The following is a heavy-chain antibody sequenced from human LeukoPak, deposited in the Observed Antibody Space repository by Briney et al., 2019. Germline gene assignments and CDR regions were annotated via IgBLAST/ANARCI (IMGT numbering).Heavy chain of an antibody. Sequence: GESLKISCKGSGYSFTSYRIGWVRQMPGKGLEWMGIIYPGDSDTRYSPSFQGQVTISADKSISTAYLQWSSLRASDTAMYYCARHGEYGSGSYFYYGMDVWGKGTTVTVSS. V-gene: IGHV5-51*01. CDR2: IYPGDSDT. CDR3: ARHGEYGSGSYFYYGMDV. CDR1: GYSFTSYR. J-gene: IGHJ6*04. D-gene: IGHD3-10*01.